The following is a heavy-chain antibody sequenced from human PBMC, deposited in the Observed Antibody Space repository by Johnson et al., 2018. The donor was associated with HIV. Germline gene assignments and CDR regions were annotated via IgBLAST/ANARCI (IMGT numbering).Heavy chain of an antibody. CDR3: ARGRGGGSGSGAFDI. J-gene: IGHJ3*02. CDR1: GFTFSSYA. D-gene: IGHD3-10*01. Sequence: QVQLVESGGGVVQPGRSLRLSCAASGFTFSSYAMHWVRQAPGKGLEWVAVISYDGSNKYYADSVKGRFTISRDNSKNTLYLQMNSLRAEDTAVYYCARGRGGGSGSGAFDIWGQGTMVTVSS. CDR2: ISYDGSNK. V-gene: IGHV3-30-3*01.